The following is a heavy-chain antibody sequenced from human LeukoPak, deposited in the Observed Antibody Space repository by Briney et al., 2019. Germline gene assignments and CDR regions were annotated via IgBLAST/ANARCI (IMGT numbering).Heavy chain of an antibody. Sequence: GGSLRLSCAASPFIFSSYDMNWVRQAPGKGLGWVSYINSRSNTIYYADSVKGRFTISRDNAKDSLYLQMNSLRAEDTAVYYCAKDRRRGSYYADYFDYWGQGTLVTVSS. V-gene: IGHV3-48*01. CDR3: AKDRRRGSYYADYFDY. J-gene: IGHJ4*02. D-gene: IGHD1-26*01. CDR1: PFIFSSYD. CDR2: INSRSNTI.